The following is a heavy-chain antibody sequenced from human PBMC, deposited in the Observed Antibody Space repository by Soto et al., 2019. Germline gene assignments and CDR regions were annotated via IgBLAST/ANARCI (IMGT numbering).Heavy chain of an antibody. J-gene: IGHJ5*02. Sequence: QVQLVQSGAEVKKPGSSVKVSCKASGGTFSTYPINWVRQAPGQGLEYMGGIIPKFGTTKYAQKFRGKVTITADESTSTAYMELNNLRSEHTAVYYCARGASNSTGWLMWFDPWGQGTLVTVSS. CDR1: GGTFSTYP. D-gene: IGHD6-19*01. V-gene: IGHV1-69*01. CDR3: ARGASNSTGWLMWFDP. CDR2: IIPKFGTT.